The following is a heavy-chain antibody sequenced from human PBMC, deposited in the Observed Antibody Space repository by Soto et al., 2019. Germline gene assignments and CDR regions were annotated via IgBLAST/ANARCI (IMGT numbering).Heavy chain of an antibody. CDR2: IWYDGSNK. D-gene: IGHD3-22*01. Sequence: QPGGSLRLSCAASGFTFSSYGMHWVRQAPGKGLEWVAVIWYDGSNKYYADSVKGRFTISRDNSKNTLYLQVNSLRAEDTAVYYCASPPYFYDSRGWGQGTLVTVSS. V-gene: IGHV3-33*01. CDR1: GFTFSSYG. CDR3: ASPPYFYDSRG. J-gene: IGHJ4*02.